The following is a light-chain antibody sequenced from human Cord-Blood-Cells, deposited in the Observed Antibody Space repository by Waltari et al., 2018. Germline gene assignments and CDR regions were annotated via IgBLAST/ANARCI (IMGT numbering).Light chain of an antibody. J-gene: IGKJ2*01. CDR1: QSVSSY. CDR2: DAS. V-gene: IGKV3-11*01. CDR3: QQRSNWPPYMYT. Sequence: IVLTQSPATLSLSPGERATLSCRASQSVSSYFARYQQKPVQAPRLLIYDASNRATGIPARFSGSGSGTDFTLTISSLEPEDFAVYYCQQRSNWPPYMYTFGQGTKLEIK.